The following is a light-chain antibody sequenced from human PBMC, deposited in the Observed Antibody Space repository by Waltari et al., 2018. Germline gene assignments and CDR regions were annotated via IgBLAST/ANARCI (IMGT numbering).Light chain of an antibody. V-gene: IGKV3-20*01. J-gene: IGKJ1*01. Sequence: EIMLTQSPGTLSLSPGERVTLSCRASQSISKYLAWYQQKPGQAPRLLIYDASIRATGIPDRFSGSGYGTEFSLTISRLEPEDYAVYYCQKYGSLPATFGRGTKVEIK. CDR3: QKYGSLPAT. CDR1: QSISKY. CDR2: DAS.